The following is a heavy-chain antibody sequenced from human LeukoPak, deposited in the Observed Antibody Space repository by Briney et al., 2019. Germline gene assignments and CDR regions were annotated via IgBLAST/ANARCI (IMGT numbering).Heavy chain of an antibody. J-gene: IGHJ4*02. V-gene: IGHV3-23*01. CDR1: GFTFSNYA. CDR3: ARAVYSSSWGGIDY. D-gene: IGHD6-13*01. Sequence: GGSLRLSCGASGFTFSNYAMSWVRQAPGKGLEWVSGINDNGSTRFYAASVKGRFTSSRDNSKNTLYLQMNSLRAEDTAVYYCARAVYSSSWGGIDYWGQGTLVTVSS. CDR2: INDNGSTR.